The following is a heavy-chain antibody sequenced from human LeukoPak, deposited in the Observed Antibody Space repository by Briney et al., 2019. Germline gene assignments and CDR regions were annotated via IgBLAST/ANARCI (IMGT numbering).Heavy chain of an antibody. Sequence: ASVKVSCKASGYTFTSYAMHWVRQAPGQRLEWMGWINAGTGNTKFSQEFQGRVTFTRDTSASTAYMELTGLRSEDMAVYYCARGRDGYIPYNWFDPWGQGTLVTVSS. V-gene: IGHV1-3*03. CDR1: GYTFTSYA. J-gene: IGHJ5*02. CDR3: ARGRDGYIPYNWFDP. D-gene: IGHD5-24*01. CDR2: INAGTGNT.